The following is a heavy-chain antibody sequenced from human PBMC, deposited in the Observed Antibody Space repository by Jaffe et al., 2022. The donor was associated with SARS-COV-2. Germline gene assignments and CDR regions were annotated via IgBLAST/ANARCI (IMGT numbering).Heavy chain of an antibody. J-gene: IGHJ4*02. V-gene: IGHV3-30-3*01. Sequence: QVQLVESGGGVVQPGRSRRLSCAASGFTFSSYAMHWVRQAPGKGLEWVAVISNDGGNKYYADSVKGRLTISRDNSKNTLNMQINSLRAEDTALYYCARDSNDYISGFLDYWGQGILVTVSS. D-gene: IGHD6-19*01. CDR1: GFTFSSYA. CDR2: ISNDGGNK. CDR3: ARDSNDYISGFLDY.